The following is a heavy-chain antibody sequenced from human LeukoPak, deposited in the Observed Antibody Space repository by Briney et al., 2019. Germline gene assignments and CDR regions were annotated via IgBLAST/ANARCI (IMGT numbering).Heavy chain of an antibody. CDR1: GGSITRYY. CDR3: ARDGCSSTSCYSDYYYGMDV. V-gene: IGHV4-59*01. J-gene: IGHJ6*02. D-gene: IGHD2-2*01. CDR2: IFSNGTT. Sequence: SETLSLTCTVSGGSITRYYWTWIRQPPGKGLEWIGYIFSNGTTNYNPSLKSRVAISLDTSRRQFSLRLTSVTAADTAVYYCARDGCSSTSCYSDYYYGMDVWGQGTTVTVSS.